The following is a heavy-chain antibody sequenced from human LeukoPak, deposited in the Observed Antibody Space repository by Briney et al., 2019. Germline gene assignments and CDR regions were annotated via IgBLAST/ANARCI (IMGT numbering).Heavy chain of an antibody. CDR3: VQQESYYYGMDV. J-gene: IGHJ6*02. CDR1: GFSFSTYA. CDR2: ISGSGGST. Sequence: PGGSLRLSCAASGFSFSTYAMSWVRQAPGKGLEWVSAISGSGGSTYYADSVKGRFTISRDNSKNTLYLQMNSLRAEDTAVYYCVQQESYYYGMDVWGQGTTVTVSS. V-gene: IGHV3-23*01. D-gene: IGHD1-1*01.